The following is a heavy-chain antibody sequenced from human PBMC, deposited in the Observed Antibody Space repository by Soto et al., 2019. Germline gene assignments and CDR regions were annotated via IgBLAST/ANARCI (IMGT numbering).Heavy chain of an antibody. Sequence: GGSLRLSCAASGFTFSSYGMHWVRQAPGKGLEWVAVISYDGSNKYYADSVKGRFTISRDNSKNTLYLQMNSLRAEDTAVYYCAKPRQITSLLLYYFDYWGQGTLVTVSS. CDR3: AKPRQITSLLLYYFDY. CDR1: GFTFSSYG. D-gene: IGHD2-15*01. CDR2: ISYDGSNK. J-gene: IGHJ4*02. V-gene: IGHV3-30*18.